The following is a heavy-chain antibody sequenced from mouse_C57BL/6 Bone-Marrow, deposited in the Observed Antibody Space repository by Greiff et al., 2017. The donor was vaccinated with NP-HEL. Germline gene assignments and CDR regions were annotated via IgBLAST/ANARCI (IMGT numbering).Heavy chain of an antibody. CDR3: ARVICFYYFDY. Sequence: VKLQESGAELVRPGTSVEMSCKASGYTFTNYWIGWAKQRPGHGLEWIGDIYPGGGYTNYNEKFKGKATLTADKSSSTAYMQFSSLTSEDSAIYYCARVICFYYFDYWGQGTTLTVSS. D-gene: IGHD6-1*01. V-gene: IGHV1-63*01. CDR1: GYTFTNYW. CDR2: IYPGGGYT. J-gene: IGHJ2*01.